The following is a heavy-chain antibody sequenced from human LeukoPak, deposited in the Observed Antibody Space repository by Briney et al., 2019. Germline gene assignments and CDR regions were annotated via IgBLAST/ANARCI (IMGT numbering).Heavy chain of an antibody. J-gene: IGHJ6*02. CDR2: INPNSGGT. Sequence: ASVKVSCKASGYTFTGYYMHWVRQAPGQGLEWMGWINPNSGGTNYAQKFQGRVTMTRDTSISTAYMELSRLRSDDTAVYYCARDLDPDCSGGGCYLYYYYGMDVWGQGTTVTVSS. D-gene: IGHD2-15*01. V-gene: IGHV1-2*02. CDR1: GYTFTGYY. CDR3: ARDLDPDCSGGGCYLYYYYGMDV.